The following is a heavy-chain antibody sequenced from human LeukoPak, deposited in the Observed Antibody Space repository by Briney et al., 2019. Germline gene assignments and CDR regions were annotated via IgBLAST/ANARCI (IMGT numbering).Heavy chain of an antibody. V-gene: IGHV3-11*04. Sequence: PGGSLRLSCVASAFTFSEYSMSWVRQAPGRGLEWVSSITESGGTEYYADSVKGRFSISRDNAKSTLYLQMNSLRAEDTAVYYCARPPERYSYGFYFGHWGQGAPVIVSS. D-gene: IGHD5-18*01. CDR3: ARPPERYSYGFYFGH. CDR1: AFTFSEYS. CDR2: ITESGGTE. J-gene: IGHJ4*02.